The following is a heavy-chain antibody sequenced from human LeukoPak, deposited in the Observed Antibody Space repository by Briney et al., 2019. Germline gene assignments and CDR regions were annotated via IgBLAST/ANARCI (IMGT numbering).Heavy chain of an antibody. CDR1: GITLSDQY. CDR3: ARMTFGGMDF. Sequence: GGSLRLSCAASGITLSDQYMEWVRQTPGKGPEWVGRTRSKVNNHTTEYAASVKGRFTIPRDDSNNSLYLQMNSLKTEDTAVYYCARMTFGGMDFWGKGTTVTVSS. V-gene: IGHV3-72*01. D-gene: IGHD3-16*01. CDR2: TRSKVNNHTT. J-gene: IGHJ6*04.